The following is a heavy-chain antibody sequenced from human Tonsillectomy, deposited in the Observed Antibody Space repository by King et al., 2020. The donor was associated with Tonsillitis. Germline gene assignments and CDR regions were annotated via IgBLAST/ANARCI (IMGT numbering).Heavy chain of an antibody. V-gene: IGHV5-51*01. Sequence: QLVQSGAEVKKPGESLKISCKVSGYSFTSYWIGWVRQMPGKGLEWMGIIYPGDSDTSYSPSFQGQVTISADKSISTAYLQWSSLKASDTAMYYCARHGEYYDTCGYGYAMDVWGQGTTVTVSS. CDR3: ARHGEYYDTCGYGYAMDV. D-gene: IGHD3-22*01. CDR1: GYSFTSYW. CDR2: IYPGDSDT. J-gene: IGHJ6*02.